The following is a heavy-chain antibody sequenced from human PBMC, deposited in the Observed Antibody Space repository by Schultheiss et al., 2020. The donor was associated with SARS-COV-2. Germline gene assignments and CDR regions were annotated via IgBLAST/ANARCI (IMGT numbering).Heavy chain of an antibody. D-gene: IGHD5-12*01. CDR2: INWNGGST. J-gene: IGHJ4*02. V-gene: IGHV3-NL1*01. CDR1: GFTFSSYG. Sequence: GESLKISCAASGFTFSSYGMHWVRQAPGKGLEWVSGINWNGGSTGYADSVKGRFTISRDNSKNTLYLQMNSLRAEDTAVYYCAREGGYVGGSFDYWGQGTLVTVSS. CDR3: AREGGYVGGSFDY.